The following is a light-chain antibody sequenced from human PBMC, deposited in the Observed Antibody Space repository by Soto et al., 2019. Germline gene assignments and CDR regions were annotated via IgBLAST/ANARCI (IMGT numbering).Light chain of an antibody. CDR3: SSYTRSDTVV. V-gene: IGLV2-14*01. CDR1: SSDVGGYTY. CDR2: EVN. J-gene: IGLJ3*02. Sequence: QSVLTQPASVSGSPGQSITISCTGTSSDVGGYTYVSWYQQHPGKAPKLMIYEVNNRPSGVSNRFSGSKSDNTASLTISGLQAEDEADYYCSSYTRSDTVVFGGGTKLTVL.